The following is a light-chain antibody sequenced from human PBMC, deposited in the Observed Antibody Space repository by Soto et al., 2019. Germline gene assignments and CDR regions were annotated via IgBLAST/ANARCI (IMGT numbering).Light chain of an antibody. V-gene: IGKV1-39*01. J-gene: IGKJ1*01. Sequence: DIQMTQSPSSLSASIGDRVTVTCRASQSISNYLNWYQQKPGKAPKLLIYAASTLQSGVPSRFSGSGSGTDFTLSIISLQPEDFATYYCQHYASLSPAFGQGTKVGI. CDR2: AAS. CDR1: QSISNY. CDR3: QHYASLSPA.